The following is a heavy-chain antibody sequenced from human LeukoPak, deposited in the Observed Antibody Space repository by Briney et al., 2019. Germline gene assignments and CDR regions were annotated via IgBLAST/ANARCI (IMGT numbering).Heavy chain of an antibody. D-gene: IGHD6-13*01. CDR1: GYSFTNYW. V-gene: IGHV5-51*01. J-gene: IGHJ6*03. Sequence: GESLKISCKGSGYSFTNYWIAWVRQMPGKGLEWMGIIYPGDSDTRYSPSFQGQVTISVDKSISTAYLQWSSLKASDTAMYYCARTRVAAAGIYYYYYYMDVWGKGTTVTISS. CDR3: ARTRVAAAGIYYYYYYMDV. CDR2: IYPGDSDT.